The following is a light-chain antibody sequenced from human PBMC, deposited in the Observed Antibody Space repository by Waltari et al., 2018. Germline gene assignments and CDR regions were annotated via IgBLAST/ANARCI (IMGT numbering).Light chain of an antibody. Sequence: QSALTQPASVSGSPGQSITISCAGSSGDVGGYNYVHWYQQYPGNAPKLMIYDVNKRPSGVSYRFSGSKSGNTASLTISGLQGEDEADYYCISYTASGAWLFGGGTKLTVL. J-gene: IGLJ3*02. CDR2: DVN. CDR3: ISYTASGAWL. V-gene: IGLV2-14*01. CDR1: SGDVGGYNY.